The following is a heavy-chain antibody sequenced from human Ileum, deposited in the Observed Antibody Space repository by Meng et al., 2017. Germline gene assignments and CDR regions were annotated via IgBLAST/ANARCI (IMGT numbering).Heavy chain of an antibody. CDR1: GGPISSSRYF. D-gene: IGHD2-2*02. J-gene: IGHJ5*02. V-gene: IGHV4-39*01. CDR2: IYYSGTT. Sequence: QLQLQESGPGLVKPSETLALTCTIPGGPISSSRYFWGWIRTPPGKAVEWIGSIYYSGTTFYNPSLSSRVTTSVDTSKNQVSLKLTSVTAADTAVYYCARGYCDSTICYNVGWFDPWGQGTLVTVSS. CDR3: ARGYCDSTICYNVGWFDP.